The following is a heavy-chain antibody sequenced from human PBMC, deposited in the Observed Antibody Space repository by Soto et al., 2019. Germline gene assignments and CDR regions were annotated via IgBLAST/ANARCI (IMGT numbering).Heavy chain of an antibody. V-gene: IGHV4-31*03. Sequence: QLQLRESGPGLVQPAQTLCLTCTVAGGSITGGFSYWTWVRQHPGKGLEWVGHIYYSGTAYYNPSLKSRVALSVDPSQNRFSLKLSSVTAADTAIYFCARSLPGGTVFYMDIWGEGTTVTVSS. CDR2: IYYSGTA. CDR1: GGSITGGFSY. D-gene: IGHD1-26*01. J-gene: IGHJ6*03. CDR3: ARSLPGGTVFYMDI.